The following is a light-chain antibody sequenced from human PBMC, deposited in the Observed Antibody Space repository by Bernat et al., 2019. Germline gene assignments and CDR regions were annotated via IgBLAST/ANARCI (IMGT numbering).Light chain of an antibody. J-gene: IGKJ1*01. CDR3: QQYYNYPWT. CDR2: AAS. CDR1: QGISSY. Sequence: AIRMTQSPSSFSASTGDRVTITCRASQGISSYLAWYQQKPGKAPKLLIYAASTLQSGVPSRFSGSGSGTDFTLTISCLQSEGFATYYCQQYYNYPWTFGQGTKVEIK. V-gene: IGKV1-8*01.